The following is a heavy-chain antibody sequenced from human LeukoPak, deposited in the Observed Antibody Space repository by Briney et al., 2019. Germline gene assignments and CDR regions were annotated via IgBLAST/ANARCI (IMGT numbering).Heavy chain of an antibody. CDR1: GGAITSGGYS. CDR3: ARGGVVGATTNFDY. D-gene: IGHD1-26*01. J-gene: IGHJ4*02. Sequence: SQTLSLTCTVSGGAITSGGYSWNWIRQPPGKGLEWIGCIYDRGPTYYNPSLKSRITISVDRPKNQFFLNVTSVTAADTAVYYCARGGVVGATTNFDYWGQGALVTVSS. V-gene: IGHV4-30-2*01. CDR2: IYDRGPT.